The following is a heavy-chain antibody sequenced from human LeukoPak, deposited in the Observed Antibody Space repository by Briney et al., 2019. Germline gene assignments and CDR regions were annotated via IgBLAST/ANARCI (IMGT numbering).Heavy chain of an antibody. CDR2: IYYSGST. Sequence: SETLSLTCTVSGGSISSYYWSWIRQPPGKGLEWIGYIYYSGSTNYNPSLNSRVTISLDTSKNKSSLKLSSVTAADTAVYYCARDIVVVVATNSAFDIWGQGTMVTVSS. CDR1: GGSISSYY. CDR3: ARDIVVVVATNSAFDI. V-gene: IGHV4-59*01. J-gene: IGHJ3*02. D-gene: IGHD2-15*01.